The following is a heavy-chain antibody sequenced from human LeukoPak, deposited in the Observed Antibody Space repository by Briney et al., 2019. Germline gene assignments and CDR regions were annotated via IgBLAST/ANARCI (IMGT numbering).Heavy chain of an antibody. CDR3: AKDQGYSYYYLDY. CDR1: GFTFNSHA. V-gene: IGHV3-23*01. D-gene: IGHD5-18*01. J-gene: IGHJ4*02. Sequence: SGGSLRLSCAASGFTFNSHAMSWVRQAPGKGLEWVSGINGNGASTYYSDSVKGRFTISRDNSKNTVYLLMSSLRAEDTAVHYCAKDQGYSYYYLDYWGQGTLVTVSS. CDR2: INGNGAST.